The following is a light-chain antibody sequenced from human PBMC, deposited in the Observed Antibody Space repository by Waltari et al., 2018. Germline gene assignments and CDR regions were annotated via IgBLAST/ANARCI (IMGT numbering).Light chain of an antibody. CDR3: QHYVRLPAT. V-gene: IGKV3-20*01. CDR2: GAS. CDR1: QSLSRS. J-gene: IGKJ1*01. Sequence: IVLTQSPGTLSLSPGERATLSCRARQSLSRSLAWYQQKPGQAPKLLIYGASTRATGIPDRFTGSVSGTDFSLTISSLEPEDFAIYFCQHYVRLPATFGQGTKVEIK.